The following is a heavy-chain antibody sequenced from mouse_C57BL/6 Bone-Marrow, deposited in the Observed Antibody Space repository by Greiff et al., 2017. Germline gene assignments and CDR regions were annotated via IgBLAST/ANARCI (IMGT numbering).Heavy chain of an antibody. Sequence: QVQLQQSGAELVKPGASVKLSCKASGYTFTSYWMHWVKQRPGRGLEWIGWIDPNSGGTKYNEKFKSKATLTVDKPSSTAYMQLSSLTSEDSAVYYCARTAGSSYVAYWGQGTLVTVSA. CDR2: IDPNSGGT. D-gene: IGHD1-1*01. CDR1: GYTFTSYW. CDR3: ARTAGSSYVAY. J-gene: IGHJ3*01. V-gene: IGHV1-72*01.